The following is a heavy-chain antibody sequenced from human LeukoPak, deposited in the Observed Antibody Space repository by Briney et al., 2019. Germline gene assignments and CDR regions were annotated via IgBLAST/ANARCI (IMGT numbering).Heavy chain of an antibody. V-gene: IGHV3-30*18. D-gene: IGHD5-12*01. CDR3: AKDHSGYDDYDYGMDV. J-gene: IGHJ6*02. CDR2: ISYDGSNK. Sequence: QTLRSLRPSSAASGFTLRSDGMDGVRGAPGKGLEWVAVISYDGSNKYYADSVKGPFTRSRDNSKNTLYLQMNSLRAEDTAVYYCAKDHSGYDDYDYGMDVCGQETTVTVSS. CDR1: GFTLRSDG.